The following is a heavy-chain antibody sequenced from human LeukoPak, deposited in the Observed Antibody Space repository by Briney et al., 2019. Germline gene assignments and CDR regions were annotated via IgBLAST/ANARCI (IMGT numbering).Heavy chain of an antibody. CDR2: INHSGST. V-gene: IGHV4-34*01. D-gene: IGHD5-24*01. CDR1: GGSFSGYY. Sequence: PFETLSLTCAVYGGSFSGYYWSWIRQPPGKGLEWIGEINHSGSTNYNPSLKSRVTISVDTSKNQFSLKLSSVTAADTAVYYCASRDGYNLPYWGQGTLVTVSS. CDR3: ASRDGYNLPY. J-gene: IGHJ4*02.